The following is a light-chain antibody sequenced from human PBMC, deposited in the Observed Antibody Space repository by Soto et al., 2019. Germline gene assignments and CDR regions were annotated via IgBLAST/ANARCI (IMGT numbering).Light chain of an antibody. J-gene: IGKJ5*01. CDR1: QSVSNN. Sequence: EIMMTQSPATLSVSPGERATLSCRASQSVSNNVAWYQQKPGQAPRLLIYYASTRATGIPARFSGSGSGTESPLTISSLQSEDFALYYCPQYNNWPPITFGQGKRLEIK. CDR2: YAS. V-gene: IGKV3-15*01. CDR3: PQYNNWPPIT.